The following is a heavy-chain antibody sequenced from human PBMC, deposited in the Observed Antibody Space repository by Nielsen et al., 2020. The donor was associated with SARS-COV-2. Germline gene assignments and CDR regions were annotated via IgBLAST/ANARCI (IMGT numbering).Heavy chain of an antibody. D-gene: IGHD3-10*01. CDR1: GGSVSSGSYY. V-gene: IGHV4-61*01. CDR2: IYYSGST. Sequence: SETLSLTCTVSGGSVSSGSYYWSWIRQPPGKGLEWIGYIYYSGSTNYNPSLKSRVTISVDTSKNQFSLKLSSVTAADTAVYYCARDRSFGTAPYYYGMDVWGQGTTVTVSS. J-gene: IGHJ6*02. CDR3: ARDRSFGTAPYYYGMDV.